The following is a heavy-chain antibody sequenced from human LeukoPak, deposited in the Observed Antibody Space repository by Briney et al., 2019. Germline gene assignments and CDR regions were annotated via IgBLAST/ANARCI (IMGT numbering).Heavy chain of an antibody. CDR1: GGTFISYA. Sequence: GASVKVSCKASGGTFISYAISWVRQAPAQGLDWMGGIIPIFGTENYSQKFQGRVTITTDASTSTAYMVLSSLRSEDTAVYYCARAYGDYLYYFDYWGQGTLVTVSS. D-gene: IGHD4-17*01. CDR2: IIPIFGTE. CDR3: ARAYGDYLYYFDY. V-gene: IGHV1-69*05. J-gene: IGHJ4*02.